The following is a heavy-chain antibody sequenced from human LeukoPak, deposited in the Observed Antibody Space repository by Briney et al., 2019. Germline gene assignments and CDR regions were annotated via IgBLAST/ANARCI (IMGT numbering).Heavy chain of an antibody. Sequence: SETLSLTCTVSGGSISSYYWSWIRQPPGKGLEWIGYIYYSGSTNYNPSLKSRVTISVDTSKNQFSLKLSSVTAADTAVYYCARVIAAAGNGVDPWGQGTLVTVSS. CDR2: IYYSGST. CDR1: GGSISSYY. CDR3: ARVIAAAGNGVDP. D-gene: IGHD6-13*01. V-gene: IGHV4-59*12. J-gene: IGHJ5*02.